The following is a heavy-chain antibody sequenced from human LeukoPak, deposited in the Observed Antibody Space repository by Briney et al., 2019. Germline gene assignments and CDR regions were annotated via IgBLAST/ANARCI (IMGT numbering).Heavy chain of an antibody. D-gene: IGHD2-21*02. CDR3: ARTAREPDV. CDR1: GFTFSDFY. CDR2: ISGTSSDT. Sequence: GGSLRLSRAASGFTFSDFYMSWIRQAPGRGLEYISYISGTSSDTNYADSVKGRFTISRDNAKNSLYLQMNSLRAEDTAVYYCARTAREPDVRGQGTTVTVSS. J-gene: IGHJ6*02. V-gene: IGHV3-11*03.